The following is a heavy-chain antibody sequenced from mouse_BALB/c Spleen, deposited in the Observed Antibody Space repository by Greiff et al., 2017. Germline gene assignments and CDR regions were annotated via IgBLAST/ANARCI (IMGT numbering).Heavy chain of an antibody. D-gene: IGHD2-14*01. J-gene: IGHJ1*01. Sequence: EVKLQESGPELVKPGASVKISCTASGFSFTGYYMHWVKQRPVKSLEWIGRINPYNGATSYNQNFKDKASLTVDKSSSTAYMELHSLTSEDSAVYYCARDDRYEGRYFDDWGAGTTVTVSS. CDR2: INPYNGAT. CDR3: ARDDRYEGRYFDD. V-gene: IGHV1-31*01. CDR1: GFSFTGYY.